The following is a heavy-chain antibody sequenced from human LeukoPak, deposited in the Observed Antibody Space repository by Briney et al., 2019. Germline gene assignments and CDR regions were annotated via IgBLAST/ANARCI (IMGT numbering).Heavy chain of an antibody. J-gene: IGHJ4*02. CDR1: GYTFTSYY. D-gene: IGHD3-3*01. Sequence: ASVKVSCKASGYTFTSYYMHWVRQAPGQGLEWMGIINPSGGSTSYAQKFQGRVTMTRDMSTSTVYMELSSLRSEDTAVYYCARETRREDYDFWSGYYTPYYFDYWGQGTLVTVSS. CDR3: ARETRREDYDFWSGYYTPYYFDY. V-gene: IGHV1-46*01. CDR2: INPSGGST.